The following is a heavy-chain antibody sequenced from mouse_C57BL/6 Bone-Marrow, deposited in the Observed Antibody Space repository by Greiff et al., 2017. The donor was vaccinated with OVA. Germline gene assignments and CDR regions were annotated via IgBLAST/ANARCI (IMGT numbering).Heavy chain of an antibody. D-gene: IGHD1-1*01. V-gene: IGHV1-4*01. CDR2: INPSSGYT. Sequence: QVQLQQSGAELARPGASVKMSCKASGYTFPSYTMHWVKQRPGQGLEWIGYINPSSGYTKYNQKFKDKATLTADKSSSTAYMQLSSLTSEDSAVYYCARLTTVVATGHFDVWGTGTTVTVSS. CDR3: ARLTTVVATGHFDV. CDR1: GYTFPSYT. J-gene: IGHJ1*03.